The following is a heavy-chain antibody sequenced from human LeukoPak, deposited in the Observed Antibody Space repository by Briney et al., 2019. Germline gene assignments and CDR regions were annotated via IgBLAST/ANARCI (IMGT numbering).Heavy chain of an antibody. D-gene: IGHD5-12*01. J-gene: IGHJ4*02. CDR1: GFTFSSYG. CDR2: ISYDGRNK. V-gene: IGHV3-30*18. Sequence: GGSPRLSCAASGFTFSSYGMHWVRQAPGKGLEWVAAISYDGRNKEYVDSVKGRFTISRDNSKNTLYLQMNSLRAEDTAVYYCAKDRGYSHGFEYWGQGTLVTISS. CDR3: AKDRGYSHGFEY.